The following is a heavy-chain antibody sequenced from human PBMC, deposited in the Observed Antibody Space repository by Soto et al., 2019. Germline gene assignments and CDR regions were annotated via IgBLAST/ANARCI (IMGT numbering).Heavy chain of an antibody. V-gene: IGHV3-30*18. Sequence: QVQLVESGGGVVQPGRSLRLSCAASGFTFSSYGMHWVRQAPGKGLEWVAVISYDGSNKYYADSVKGRFTISRDNSKNTLYLQMNSLRAEDTAVYYCAKSVGATWINYYFDYWGQGTLATVSS. CDR2: ISYDGSNK. CDR3: AKSVGATWINYYFDY. J-gene: IGHJ4*02. D-gene: IGHD1-26*01. CDR1: GFTFSSYG.